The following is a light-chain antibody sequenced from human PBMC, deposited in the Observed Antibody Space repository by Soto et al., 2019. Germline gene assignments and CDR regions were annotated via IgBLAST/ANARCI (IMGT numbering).Light chain of an antibody. CDR2: SNN. CDR1: SSNIGSNT. Sequence: QSVLTQPPSAYGTPGQRVTISCSGGSSNIGSNTVNWYQHLPGTAPKLLIYSNNQRPSGVPDRFSGSKSGTSASLAISGLQSQDEAGYYCAAWDDSLNGVVFGGGTKLTVL. J-gene: IGLJ2*01. CDR3: AAWDDSLNGVV. V-gene: IGLV1-44*01.